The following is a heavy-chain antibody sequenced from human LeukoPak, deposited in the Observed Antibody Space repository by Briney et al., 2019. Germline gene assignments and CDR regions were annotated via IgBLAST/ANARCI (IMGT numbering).Heavy chain of an antibody. CDR2: ISSGSSTI. J-gene: IGHJ4*02. CDR3: ARAPFFLFDY. V-gene: IGHV3-48*01. CDR1: GFTFSSYA. D-gene: IGHD3-3*01. Sequence: GGSLRLSCAASGFTFSSYAMSWVRQAPGKGLEWVSYISSGSSTIYYADSVKGRFTISRDNARNSLYLQMNSLRAEDTAVYYCARAPFFLFDYWGQGTLVTVSS.